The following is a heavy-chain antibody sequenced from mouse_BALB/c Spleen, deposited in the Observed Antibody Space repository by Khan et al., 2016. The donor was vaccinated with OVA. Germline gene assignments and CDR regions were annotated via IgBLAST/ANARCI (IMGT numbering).Heavy chain of an antibody. CDR3: ARKDYYDYDPFPY. CDR1: GYSITSEYA. J-gene: IGHJ3*01. CDR2: INYSGNT. Sequence: EVQLQESGPGLVIPSQSLSLTCTVTGYSITSEYAWNWIRQFPGNKLEWMGYINYSGNTRFNPSLKSRASITRDTSKNQFFLQLNSVTTEDTATYYCARKDYYDYDPFPYWGQGTLVTVSA. V-gene: IGHV3-2*02. D-gene: IGHD2-4*01.